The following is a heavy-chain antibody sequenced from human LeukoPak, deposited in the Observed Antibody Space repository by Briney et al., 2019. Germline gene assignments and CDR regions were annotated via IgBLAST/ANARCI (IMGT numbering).Heavy chain of an antibody. J-gene: IGHJ3*02. CDR3: ARSTTVVTPIWDAFDI. CDR2: IYYRGST. Sequence: SETLSLTCTVSGGSISSSSYYWGWIRQPPGKGLEWIGSIYYRGSTYYNPSLKSRVTISVDTSKNQFSLKLSSVTAADTAVYYCARSTTVVTPIWDAFDIWGQGTMVTVSS. V-gene: IGHV4-39*07. CDR1: GGSISSSSYY. D-gene: IGHD4-23*01.